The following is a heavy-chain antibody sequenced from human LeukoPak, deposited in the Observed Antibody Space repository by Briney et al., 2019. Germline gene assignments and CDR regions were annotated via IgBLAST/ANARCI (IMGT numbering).Heavy chain of an antibody. Sequence: ASVKVSCKASGYTFTRYYMHWVRQAPGQGLEWRGIINPSGGSTSYAQKFQGRVTMTRDTSTSTVYMELSSLRSEDTAVYYCARALMEYYGDYYGMDVWGRGTTITVSS. V-gene: IGHV1-46*01. J-gene: IGHJ6*02. CDR1: GYTFTRYY. D-gene: IGHD4-17*01. CDR2: INPSGGST. CDR3: ARALMEYYGDYYGMDV.